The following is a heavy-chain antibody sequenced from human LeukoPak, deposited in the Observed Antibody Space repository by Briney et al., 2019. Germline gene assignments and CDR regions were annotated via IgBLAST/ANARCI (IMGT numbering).Heavy chain of an antibody. CDR2: ISSSGSTI. V-gene: IGHV3-11*01. Sequence: PGGSLRLSCVASGFTFSDYYMSWIRQAPGKGLEWVSYISSSGSTIYYADSVKGRFTISRDNAKNSLYLQMNSLRAEDTAVYYCATASTVPAATFDPWGQGTLVTVSS. D-gene: IGHD2-2*01. CDR1: GFTFSDYY. J-gene: IGHJ5*02. CDR3: ATASTVPAATFDP.